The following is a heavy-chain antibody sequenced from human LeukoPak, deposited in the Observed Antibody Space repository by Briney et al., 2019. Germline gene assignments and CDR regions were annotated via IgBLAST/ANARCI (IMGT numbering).Heavy chain of an antibody. CDR2: IYYSGST. CDR1: GGSISSYY. D-gene: IGHD6-13*01. V-gene: IGHV4-59*01. Sequence: SSETLSLNCTVCGGSISSYYWSWIRQPPGKGLEWIGYIYYSGSTNYNPSLKSRVTISVDTSKNQFSLKLSSVTAADTAVYYCASRSIAAAGVSWFDPWGQGTLVTVSS. J-gene: IGHJ5*02. CDR3: ASRSIAAAGVSWFDP.